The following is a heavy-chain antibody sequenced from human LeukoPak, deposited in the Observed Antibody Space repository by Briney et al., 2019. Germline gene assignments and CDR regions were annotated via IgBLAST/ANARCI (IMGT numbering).Heavy chain of an antibody. CDR1: GYTFTGYY. D-gene: IGHD6-19*01. CDR3: AGHSSGWYFYY. Sequence: GSSVKVSCKASGYTFTGYYMHWVRQAPGQGLEWMGRINPNSGGTNYAQKFQGRVTMTRDTSISTAYVELSRLRSDDTAVYYCAGHSSGWYFYYWGQGTLVTVSS. J-gene: IGHJ4*02. V-gene: IGHV1-2*06. CDR2: INPNSGGT.